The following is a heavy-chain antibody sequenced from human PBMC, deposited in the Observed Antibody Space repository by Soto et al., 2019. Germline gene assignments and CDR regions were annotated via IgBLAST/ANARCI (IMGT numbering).Heavy chain of an antibody. J-gene: IGHJ6*02. D-gene: IGHD3-9*01. CDR2: TYYSGST. CDR1: GGSISSGDSY. Sequence: SETLSVPCAVSGGSISSGDSYWAWIRQPPGKGLEWHGYTYYSGSTSYNPSLKSRVTISLDTSKNQFSLTLSSVTAADSAVYYCARDLNLTCSLGDIHSMDIGVQGTKVAHSS. V-gene: IGHV4-30-4*01. CDR3: ARDLNLTCSLGDIHSMDI.